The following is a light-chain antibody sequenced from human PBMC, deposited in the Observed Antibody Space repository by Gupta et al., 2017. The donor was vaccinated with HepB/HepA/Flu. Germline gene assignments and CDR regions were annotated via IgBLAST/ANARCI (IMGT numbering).Light chain of an antibody. CDR3: QQNEKFPLT. J-gene: IGKJ4*01. Sequence: DIQMTQSPSSLSASVGDRVTITCQASQDVSRSLNWYQQKPGKAPNLLIYEASTLEIGVPSRFSGSGSGTDFTFTISSLQPEDVATYYCQQNEKFPLTFGRGTKVEIK. CDR1: QDVSRS. V-gene: IGKV1-33*01. CDR2: EAS.